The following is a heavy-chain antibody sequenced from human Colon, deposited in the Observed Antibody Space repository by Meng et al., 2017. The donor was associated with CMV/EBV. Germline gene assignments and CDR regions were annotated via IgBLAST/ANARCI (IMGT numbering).Heavy chain of an antibody. CDR3: AKELRGSDYFGPGY. D-gene: IGHD2/OR15-2a*01. CDR2: VYYSGAT. Sequence: SETLSLTCTVSGGSIINSNLYWGWVRPPPGKGLEWIGTVYYSGATQYNPALRSRVTVSVDTSRNQFSLTMNSVTAADTAVYYCAKELRGSDYFGPGYWGRGTLVTVSS. V-gene: IGHV4-39*07. CDR1: GGSIINSNLY. J-gene: IGHJ4*02.